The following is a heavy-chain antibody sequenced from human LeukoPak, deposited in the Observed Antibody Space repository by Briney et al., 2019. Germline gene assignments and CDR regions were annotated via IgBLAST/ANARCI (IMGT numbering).Heavy chain of an antibody. V-gene: IGHV4-34*01. J-gene: IGHJ4*02. CDR2: INHSGST. D-gene: IGHD2-2*01. Sequence: PSETLSLTCAVYGGSFSGYYWSWIRQPPGKGLEWIGEINHSGSTNYNPSLKSRVTISVDTSKNQFSLKLSSVTAADTAVYYCARGPDIVVVPAAAYFDYWGQGTLATVSS. CDR3: ARGPDIVVVPAAAYFDY. CDR1: GGSFSGYY.